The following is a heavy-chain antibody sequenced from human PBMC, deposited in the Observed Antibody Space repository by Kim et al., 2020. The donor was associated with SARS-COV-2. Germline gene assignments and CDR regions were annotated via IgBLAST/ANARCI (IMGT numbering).Heavy chain of an antibody. D-gene: IGHD3-10*01. V-gene: IGHV3-23*01. CDR1: GFTFSSYA. CDR3: AKEKERGYGSGLGGDFDY. CDR2: ISGSGGST. Sequence: GGSLRLSCAASGFTFSSYAMSWVRQAPGKGLEWVSAISGSGGSTYYADSVKGRFTISRDNSKNTLYLQMNSLRAEDTAVYYCAKEKERGYGSGLGGDFDYWGQGTLVTVSS. J-gene: IGHJ4*02.